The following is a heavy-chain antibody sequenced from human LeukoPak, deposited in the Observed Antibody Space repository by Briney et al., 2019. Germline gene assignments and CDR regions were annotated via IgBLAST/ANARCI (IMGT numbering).Heavy chain of an antibody. V-gene: IGHV3-64D*09. CDR3: IKDRTGTYSFDY. J-gene: IGHJ4*02. Sequence: GGSLRLSCAGSGFSFSTYAMSWVRQAPGKGLEYVSTSGGATYYADSVKGRFTISRDNAKNTLYLQMSSLRAEDTAVYYCIKDRTGTYSFDYWGQGTLVTVSS. CDR2: SGGAT. D-gene: IGHD7-27*01. CDR1: GFSFSTYA.